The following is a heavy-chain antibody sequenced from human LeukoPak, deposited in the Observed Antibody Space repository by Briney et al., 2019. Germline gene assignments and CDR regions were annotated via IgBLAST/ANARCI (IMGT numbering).Heavy chain of an antibody. Sequence: GGSLRLSCAASGFTFSSYGMHWVRQAPGKGLEWVAFIRYDGSNKYYAESVKGRFTISRDNSKNTLYLQMNSLRAEDTAVYYCAKGVGIATAAVDYWGQGTLVTVSS. CDR2: IRYDGSNK. CDR3: AKGVGIATAAVDY. V-gene: IGHV3-30*02. CDR1: GFTFSSYG. J-gene: IGHJ4*02. D-gene: IGHD6-13*01.